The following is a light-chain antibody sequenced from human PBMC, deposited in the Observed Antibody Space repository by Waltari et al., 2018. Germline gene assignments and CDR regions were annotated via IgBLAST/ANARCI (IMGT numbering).Light chain of an antibody. J-gene: IGLJ3*02. CDR3: AAWDDGLSGRSWV. CDR1: SSNIGSHT. CDR2: SNY. Sequence: QSVLTQPPSASGTPGQRVTISCSGSSSNIGSHTVNWYQQLPGTAPKLLIYSNYRRPSGVPYRFSGSRSGTSASLAISGLQSEDEADYYCAAWDDGLSGRSWVFGGGTKLTVL. V-gene: IGLV1-44*01.